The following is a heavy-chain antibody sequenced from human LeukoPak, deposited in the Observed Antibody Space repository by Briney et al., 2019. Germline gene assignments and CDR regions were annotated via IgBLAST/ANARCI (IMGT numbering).Heavy chain of an antibody. V-gene: IGHV3-21*01. CDR2: ISGSSSYL. CDR3: AKAYYDSSGYSYYFDY. D-gene: IGHD3-22*01. CDR1: GFPFSAYS. Sequence: PGGSLRLSCAASGFPFSAYSMNWVRQAPGKGLEWVSSISGSSSYLYYADSVKGRFTISRDNAKNSLYLHTNCLRAEDTAVYYCAKAYYDSSGYSYYFDYWGQGTLVTVSS. J-gene: IGHJ4*02.